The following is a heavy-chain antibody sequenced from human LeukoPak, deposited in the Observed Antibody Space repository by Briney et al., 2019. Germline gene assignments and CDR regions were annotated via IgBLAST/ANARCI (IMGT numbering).Heavy chain of an antibody. CDR1: GGTFSSYA. CDR2: IIPIFGTA. J-gene: IGHJ4*02. D-gene: IGHD5-24*01. V-gene: IGHV1-69*13. Sequence: SVKVSCKAPGGTFSSYAISWVRQAPGQGLEWMGGIIPIFGTANYAQKFQGRVTITADESTSTAYMELSSLRSEDTAVYYCARDRREMATSAFDYWGQGTLVTVSS. CDR3: ARDRREMATSAFDY.